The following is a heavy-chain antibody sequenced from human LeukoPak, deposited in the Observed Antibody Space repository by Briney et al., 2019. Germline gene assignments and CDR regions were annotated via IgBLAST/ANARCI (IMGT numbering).Heavy chain of an antibody. Sequence: GASVKVSCKASGYTFTSYGISWVRQAPGQGLEWMGWIGGYNGNTNYAQKLQGRVTVTTDTSTSTAYMELRSLRSDDTAVYYCARSSMVRGIIITGKFDYWGQGTLVTVSS. CDR3: ARSSMVRGIIITGKFDY. J-gene: IGHJ4*02. D-gene: IGHD3-10*01. V-gene: IGHV1-18*04. CDR2: IGGYNGNT. CDR1: GYTFTSYG.